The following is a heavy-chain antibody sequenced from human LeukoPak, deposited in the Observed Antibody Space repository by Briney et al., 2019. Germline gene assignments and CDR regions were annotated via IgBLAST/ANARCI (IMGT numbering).Heavy chain of an antibody. V-gene: IGHV4-4*07. D-gene: IGHD3-22*01. J-gene: IGHJ4*02. CDR3: ATGSGSSGYYFGKYYFDY. CDR1: GGSISSYY. CDR2: IYTSGST. Sequence: KSSETLSLTCTVSGGSISSYYWSWIRQPAGKGLEWIGRIYTSGSTNYNPSLKSRVTTSVDTSKNQFSLKLGSVTAADTAVYYCATGSGSSGYYFGKYYFDYWGQGTLVTVSS.